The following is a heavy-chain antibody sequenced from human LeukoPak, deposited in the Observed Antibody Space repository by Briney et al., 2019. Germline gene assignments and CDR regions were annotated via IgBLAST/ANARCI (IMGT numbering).Heavy chain of an antibody. CDR1: GLTFTNHG. J-gene: IGHJ4*02. Sequence: GGSLRLSCATSGLTFTNHGFHWLRQAADKGLEWVAFVRNDGFDTYHSNSVKGRFSISRDDSKNTVYLQMNSLRAEDTALYYCARDRGKDYFGDWGQGTQVTVSS. V-gene: IGHV3-30*02. CDR3: ARDRGKDYFGD. D-gene: IGHD4-23*01. CDR2: VRNDGFDT.